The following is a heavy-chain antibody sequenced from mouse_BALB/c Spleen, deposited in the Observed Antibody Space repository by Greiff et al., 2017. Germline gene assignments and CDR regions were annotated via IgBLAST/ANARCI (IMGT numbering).Heavy chain of an antibody. V-gene: IGHV14-3*02. CDR1: GFNIKDTY. D-gene: IGHD1-1*01. J-gene: IGHJ2*01. Sequence: VQLKQSGAELVKPGASVKLSCTASGFNIKDTYMHWVKQRPEQGLEWIGRIDPANGNTKYDPKFQGKATITADTSSNTAYLQLSSLTSEDTAVYYCVPYYYGSRGYYFDYWGQGTTLTVSS. CDR2: IDPANGNT. CDR3: VPYYYGSRGYYFDY.